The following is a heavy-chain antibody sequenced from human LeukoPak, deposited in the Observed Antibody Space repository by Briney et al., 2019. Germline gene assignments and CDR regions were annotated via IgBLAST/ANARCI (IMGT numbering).Heavy chain of an antibody. J-gene: IGHJ4*02. V-gene: IGHV4-34*01. CDR3: ARVAIDYDFWSGYPPYYFDY. D-gene: IGHD3-3*01. Sequence: SEALSLTCAVYGGSFSGYYWSWIRQPPGKGLEWIGEINHSGSTNYNPSLKSRVTISVDTSKNQFSLKLSSVTAADTAVYYCARVAIDYDFWSGYPPYYFDYWGQGTLVTVSS. CDR1: GGSFSGYY. CDR2: INHSGST.